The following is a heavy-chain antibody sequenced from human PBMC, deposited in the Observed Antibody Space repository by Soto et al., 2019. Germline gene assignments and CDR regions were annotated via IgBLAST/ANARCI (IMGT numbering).Heavy chain of an antibody. J-gene: IGHJ4*02. CDR2: IYESGIT. Sequence: QLQLQESGPGLLKPSETLSLTCSVSGGSIDRSGYYWGWIRQPPGKGLEWIGSIYESGITKYNPSLKSRANISVDTSKHEFSLTLTPVTATDTAVYYCVRGDYSAYWSQGTLVTVSS. CDR3: VRGDYSAY. CDR1: GGSIDRSGYY. V-gene: IGHV4-39*01.